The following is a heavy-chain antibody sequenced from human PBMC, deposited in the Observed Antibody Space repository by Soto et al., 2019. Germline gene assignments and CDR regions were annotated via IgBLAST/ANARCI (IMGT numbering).Heavy chain of an antibody. Sequence: SQTLSLTCAISGDSVSSNTASWNWIRQSPSRGLEWLGRTYFRSKWYNDYAVSVKSRIISNPDTSNNQFSLQLNSVPPEDTAVYFCAKGDNLGPKTGYAFDPWGQGIMVTVSS. D-gene: IGHD5-12*01. CDR1: GDSVSSNTAS. CDR3: AKGDNLGPKTGYAFDP. J-gene: IGHJ5*02. CDR2: TYFRSKWYN. V-gene: IGHV6-1*01.